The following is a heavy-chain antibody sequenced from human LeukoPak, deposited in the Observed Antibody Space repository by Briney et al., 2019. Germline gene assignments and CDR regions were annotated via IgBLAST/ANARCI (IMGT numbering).Heavy chain of an antibody. V-gene: IGHV3-7*05. CDR3: ARGAGYCSSTGCYGSDWFDS. J-gene: IGHJ5*01. D-gene: IGHD2-2*01. CDR2: IKQDGSEK. CDR1: GFTFSSYW. Sequence: TGGSLRLSCAASGFTFSSYWMSWVRQAPGKGLEWVANIKQDGSEKYYVDSMKGRFTISRDNAKNSLYLQMNSLRAEDTAVYYCARGAGYCSSTGCYGSDWFDSWGQGALVTVSS.